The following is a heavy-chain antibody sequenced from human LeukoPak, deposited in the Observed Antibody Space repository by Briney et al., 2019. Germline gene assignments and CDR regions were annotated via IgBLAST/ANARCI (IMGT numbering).Heavy chain of an antibody. CDR2: FYTSGST. V-gene: IGHV4-4*07. CDR3: ARDLWFGAGRVFDI. D-gene: IGHD3-10*01. J-gene: IGHJ3*02. Sequence: PSGTLSLTCTVSGGSISTYYWSWIRQPAGKGLEWIGRFYTSGSTNYNPSLKSRVTISVDTSKNQFPLKLSSVTAADTAVYYCARDLWFGAGRVFDIWGQGTMVTVSS. CDR1: GGSISTYY.